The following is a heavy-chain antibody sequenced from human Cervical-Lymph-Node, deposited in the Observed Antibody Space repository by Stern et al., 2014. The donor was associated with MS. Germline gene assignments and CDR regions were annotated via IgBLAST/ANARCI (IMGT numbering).Heavy chain of an antibody. V-gene: IGHV1-8*01. Sequence: QVQLVQSGAEVRKPGASVKVSCKASGYTFTSDDINWVRQAPGQGLEWMGWMNPDSGDTGFAQKFQGRVTMTRDISITTAFMELSNLRSDDTAVYYCTKAWDSWGPGTLIIVSS. J-gene: IGHJ5*01. CDR1: GYTFTSDD. CDR2: MNPDSGDT. CDR3: TKAWDS.